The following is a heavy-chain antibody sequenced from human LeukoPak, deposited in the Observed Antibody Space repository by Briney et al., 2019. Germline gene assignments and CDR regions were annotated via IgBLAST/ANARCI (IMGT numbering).Heavy chain of an antibody. CDR3: ARVRITMIVPEYFDF. CDR2: IYFTGKI. CDR1: GGSISSYY. Sequence: PSETLSLTCTVSGGSISSYYWSWIRQPPGKGLEWIGSIYFTGKIYYNASLKSRVTVSLDTSKNHFSLKLNSVTAADTAVYYCARVRITMIVPEYFDFWGQGTLVTVSS. J-gene: IGHJ4*02. V-gene: IGHV4-59*12. D-gene: IGHD3-22*01.